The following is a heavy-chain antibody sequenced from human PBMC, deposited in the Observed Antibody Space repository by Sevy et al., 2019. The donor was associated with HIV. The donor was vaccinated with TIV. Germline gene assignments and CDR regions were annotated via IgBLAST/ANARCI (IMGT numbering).Heavy chain of an antibody. CDR1: GFTFSTYA. J-gene: IGHJ4*01. D-gene: IGHD6-19*01. V-gene: IGHV3-30-3*01. CDR2: VSSDGSEI. Sequence: GGSLRLSCAVSGFTFSTYAMHWVRQAPGKGLECVAIVSSDGSEINYADSVKGRFTISRDIAKNSLYLQMNSLRAEDTAVYYCARDTFGIAVADYWGHGTLVTVSS. CDR3: ARDTFGIAVADY.